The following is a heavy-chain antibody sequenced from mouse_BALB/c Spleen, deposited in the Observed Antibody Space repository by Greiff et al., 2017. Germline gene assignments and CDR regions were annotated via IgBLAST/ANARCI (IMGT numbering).Heavy chain of an antibody. J-gene: IGHJ4*01. V-gene: IGHV5-4*02. CDR3: ARGRGTTMDY. Sequence: DVKLVESGGGLVKPGGSLKLSCAASGFTFSDYYMYWVRQTPEKRLEWVATISDGGSYTYYPDSVKGRFTISRDNAKNNLYLQMSSLKSEDTAMYYCARGRGTTMDYWGQGTSVTVSS. CDR2: ISDGGSYT. CDR1: GFTFSDYY. D-gene: IGHD1-1*01.